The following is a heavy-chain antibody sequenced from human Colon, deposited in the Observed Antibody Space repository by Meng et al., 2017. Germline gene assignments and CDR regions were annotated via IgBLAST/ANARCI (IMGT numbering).Heavy chain of an antibody. CDR3: ARARSGSYYGDV. J-gene: IGHJ6*03. CDR1: GFTFSSYW. Sequence: GGSLRLSCAASGFTFSSYWMHWVRQAPGKGLVWVSRIISDGSSTTYADSVKGRFTISRDNAKNTLYLQMNSLRAEDTAVYYCARARSGSYYGDVWGQGTTVTVSS. D-gene: IGHD1-26*01. CDR2: IISDGSST. V-gene: IGHV3-74*01.